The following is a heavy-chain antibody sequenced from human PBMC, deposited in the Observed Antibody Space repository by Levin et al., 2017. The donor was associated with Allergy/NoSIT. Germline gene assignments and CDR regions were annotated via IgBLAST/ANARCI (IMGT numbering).Heavy chain of an antibody. J-gene: IGHJ4*02. CDR2: IYWDDDK. Sequence: SGPTLVKPTQTLTLTCTFSGFSLSASGVGVGWIRQPPGKALEWLALIYWDDDKRYSPSLKSRLTITKDTSKNQVLLTMTNIDPLDTATYYCAHRVDIGAAGRKYFDSWGQGTLVTVSS. CDR1: GFSLSASGVG. D-gene: IGHD6-13*01. CDR3: AHRVDIGAAGRKYFDS. V-gene: IGHV2-5*02.